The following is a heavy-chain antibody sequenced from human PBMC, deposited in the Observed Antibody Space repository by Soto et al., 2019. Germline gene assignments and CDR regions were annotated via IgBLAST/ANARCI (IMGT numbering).Heavy chain of an antibody. D-gene: IGHD1-26*01. CDR2: IYYSGTT. Sequence: SETLSLTCTVSGGSISSSDSYWGWVRQPPGKGLEWIGNIYYSGTTYYNPSLKSRVTISVDASKNQFILKLSSVTAADTAVYYCERRDSGRTLDVWGQGTMVTVSS. CDR3: ERRDSGRTLDV. V-gene: IGHV4-39*01. J-gene: IGHJ3*01. CDR1: GGSISSSDSY.